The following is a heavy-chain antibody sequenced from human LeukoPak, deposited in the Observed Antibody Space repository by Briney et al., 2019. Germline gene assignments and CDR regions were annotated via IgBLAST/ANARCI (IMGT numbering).Heavy chain of an antibody. D-gene: IGHD1-26*01. CDR1: GFTFSSYS. V-gene: IGHV3-21*01. CDR2: ISSSSSYI. J-gene: IGHJ5*02. Sequence: GGSLRLSCAASGFTFSSYSMNWVRQAPGKGLEWVSSISSSSSYIYYADSVKGRFTISRDNAKNSLYLQMNSLRAEDTAVYYCAREVGATTDNWFDPWGQGTLVTVSS. CDR3: AREVGATTDNWFDP.